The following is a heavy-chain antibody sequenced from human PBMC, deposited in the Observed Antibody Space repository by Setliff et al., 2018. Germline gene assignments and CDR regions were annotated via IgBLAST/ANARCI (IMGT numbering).Heavy chain of an antibody. J-gene: IGHJ4*02. V-gene: IGHV4-39*01. D-gene: IGHD6-13*01. CDR1: GGSISSSSYY. Sequence: PSETLSLTCTVSGGSISSSSYYWGWIRQPPGKGLEWIGSIYYSGSTYYNPALKSRVTISLDTSKNQFSLKLSSVTAADTAVYYCARQGIAAAGTEGNFDYWGQGTLVTVSS. CDR2: IYYSGST. CDR3: ARQGIAAAGTEGNFDY.